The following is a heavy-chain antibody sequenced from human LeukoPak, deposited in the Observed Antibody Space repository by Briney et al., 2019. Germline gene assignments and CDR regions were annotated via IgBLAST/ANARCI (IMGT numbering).Heavy chain of an antibody. CDR1: GGSISSGTYY. Sequence: SQTLSLTCTVSGGSISSGTYYWTWIRQPAGKGLEWIGRVYTTGSTNYNPSLKSRVTMSTDTSKSQFSLKLTYVTAADTAVYYCARVTTGGYYNCWGQGTLVTVSS. CDR2: VYTTGST. D-gene: IGHD3-22*01. J-gene: IGHJ4*02. V-gene: IGHV4-61*02. CDR3: ARVTTGGYYNC.